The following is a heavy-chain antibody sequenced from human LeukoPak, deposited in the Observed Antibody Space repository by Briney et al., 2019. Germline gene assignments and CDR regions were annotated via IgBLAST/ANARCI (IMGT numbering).Heavy chain of an antibody. CDR1: GFTFSNYA. CDR3: ARETQYGYLDY. V-gene: IGHV4-59*01. D-gene: IGHD4-17*01. Sequence: LRLSCAASGFTFSNYAMHWVRQSPGKGLEWIGFMHHSGSANSNPSLRSRVTTSKDTSKNQFSLKMTSVTAADTAVYYCARETQYGYLDYWGLGTLITVSS. J-gene: IGHJ4*02. CDR2: MHHSGSA.